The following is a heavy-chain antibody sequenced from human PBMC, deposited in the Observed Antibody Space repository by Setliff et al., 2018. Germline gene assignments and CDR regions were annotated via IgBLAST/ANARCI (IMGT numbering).Heavy chain of an antibody. J-gene: IGHJ4*02. D-gene: IGHD3-3*01. CDR2: INHSGST. V-gene: IGHV4-34*07. CDR1: GGSFTNYY. Sequence: SETLSLTCTVYGGSFTNYYWGWIRQSPGKGLEWIGEINHSGSTNYNPSLKSRLTISVDASTNQFSLKLYSVTAADTAVYYCRYWSSYYKNDYWAQGTLVTVSS. CDR3: RYWSSYYKNDY.